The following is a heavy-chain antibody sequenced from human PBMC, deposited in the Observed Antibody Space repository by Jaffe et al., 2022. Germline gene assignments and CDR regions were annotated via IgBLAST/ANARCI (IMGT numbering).Heavy chain of an antibody. CDR1: GGTFSSYA. CDR3: ARDAAGRVVPAAWAGWFDP. CDR2: IIPIFGTA. Sequence: QVQLVQSGAEVKKPGSSVKVSCKASGGTFSSYAISWVRQAPGQGLEWMGGIIPIFGTANYAQKFQGRVTITADESTSTAYMELSSLRSEDTAVYYCARDAAGRVVPAAWAGWFDPWGQGTLVTVSS. V-gene: IGHV1-69*01. J-gene: IGHJ5*02. D-gene: IGHD2-2*01.